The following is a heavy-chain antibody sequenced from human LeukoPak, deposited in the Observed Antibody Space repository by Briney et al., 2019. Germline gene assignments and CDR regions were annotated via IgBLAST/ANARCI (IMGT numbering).Heavy chain of an antibody. CDR2: ISGSGGNT. D-gene: IGHD3-22*01. CDR3: ARDILSYYYDSSGASDY. J-gene: IGHJ4*02. Sequence: GGSLRLSCAASGFTFSNYAMNWVRQAPGKGLEWVSSISGSGGNTYYADSVKGRFTISRDNSKNTLYLQMNSLRAEDTAVYYCARDILSYYYDSSGASDYWGQGTLVTVSS. V-gene: IGHV3-23*01. CDR1: GFTFSNYA.